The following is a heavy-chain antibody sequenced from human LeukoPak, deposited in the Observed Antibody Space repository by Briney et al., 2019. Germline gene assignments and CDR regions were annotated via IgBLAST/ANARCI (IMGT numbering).Heavy chain of an antibody. Sequence: ASVKDSCKASGYTFTSYYMHWVRQAPGQGLEWMGIINPGGGSTSYAQKFQGRVTMTRDMSTSTVYMELSSLRSEDTAVYYCARNRVHYGSGSYYKRGWFDPWGQGTLVTVSS. J-gene: IGHJ5*02. CDR1: GYTFTSYY. D-gene: IGHD3-10*01. CDR3: ARNRVHYGSGSYYKRGWFDP. CDR2: INPGGGST. V-gene: IGHV1-46*01.